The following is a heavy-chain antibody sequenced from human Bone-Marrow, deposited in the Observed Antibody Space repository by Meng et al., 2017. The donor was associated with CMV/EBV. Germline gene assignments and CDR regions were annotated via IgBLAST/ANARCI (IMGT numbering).Heavy chain of an antibody. CDR1: GYNFNSYD. CDR2: MNPNSGNT. Sequence: CKASGYNFNSYDINWVRQATGQGLEWMGWMNPNSGNTGYAQKFQGRVTITRNTSISTAYMELSSLRSEDTAVYYCARVAAAGTKPDYWGQGTLVTVSS. D-gene: IGHD6-13*01. J-gene: IGHJ4*02. CDR3: ARVAAAGTKPDY. V-gene: IGHV1-8*03.